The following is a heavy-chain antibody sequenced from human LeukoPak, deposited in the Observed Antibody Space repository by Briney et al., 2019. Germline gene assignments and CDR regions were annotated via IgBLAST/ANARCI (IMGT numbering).Heavy chain of an antibody. D-gene: IGHD1-26*01. Sequence: SSEALCLTCTVSDGSISSYYWSWIRQPPGKGLEWIGYIHSSGSTHYNPSLRSRVTTSLDTSKNQFSLKLSSVTAADTAVYYCARLGSYSDCWGQGTLVTVSS. CDR1: DGSISSYY. CDR3: ARLGSYSDC. J-gene: IGHJ4*02. CDR2: IHSSGST. V-gene: IGHV4-4*09.